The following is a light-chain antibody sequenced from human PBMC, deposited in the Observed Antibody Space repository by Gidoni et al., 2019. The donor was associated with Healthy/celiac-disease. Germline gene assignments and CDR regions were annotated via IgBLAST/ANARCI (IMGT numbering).Light chain of an antibody. CDR3: CSYAGLVV. Sequence: QSAPTQPASVSGSPGQSITISCTGTSSDVGSYNLVSWYQQHPGKAPKLMIYEGSKRPSGVSNRFSGSKSGNTASLTISGLQAEDEADYYCCSYAGLVVFGGGTKLTVL. CDR1: SSDVGSYNL. CDR2: EGS. J-gene: IGLJ2*01. V-gene: IGLV2-23*01.